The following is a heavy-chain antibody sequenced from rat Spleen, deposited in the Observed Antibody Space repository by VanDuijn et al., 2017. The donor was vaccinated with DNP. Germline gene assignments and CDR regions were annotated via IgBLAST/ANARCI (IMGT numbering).Heavy chain of an antibody. D-gene: IGHD4-3*01. V-gene: IGHV3-1*01. CDR2: ISYSGST. Sequence: EVQLQESGSGLVKPSQSLPLTCSVTGYSITSNYWGWIRKFPGNKMEYIGHISYSGSTNYNPSLKSRISITRDTSKNHFFLHLNSVTTEDTATYYCAREVIVRSTFSHWGQGVMVTVSS. J-gene: IGHJ2*01. CDR1: GYSITSNY. CDR3: AREVIVRSTFSH.